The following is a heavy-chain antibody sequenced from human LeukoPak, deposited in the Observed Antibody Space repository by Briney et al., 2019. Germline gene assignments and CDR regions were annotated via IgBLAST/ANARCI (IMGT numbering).Heavy chain of an antibody. CDR1: GDFISPHR. CDR3: ARDWEFCGGFSCYPYWYDS. D-gene: IGHD2-21*01. Sequence: SETLSLTCTVSGDFISPHRLSWIRQPAGKGLEFVGRMAQSGNTDYNPSLRSRLTMSLDTSKKQFSLKLSSVTAAETAVYFCARDWEFCGGFSCYPYWYDSWGQGILVTVSS. V-gene: IGHV4-4*07. CDR2: MAQSGNT. J-gene: IGHJ5*01.